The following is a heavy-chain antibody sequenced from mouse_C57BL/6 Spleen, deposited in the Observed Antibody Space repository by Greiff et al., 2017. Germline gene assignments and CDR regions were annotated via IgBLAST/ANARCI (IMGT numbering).Heavy chain of an antibody. CDR2: ISSGGSYT. D-gene: IGHD1-1*01. V-gene: IGHV5-6*01. CDR1: GFTFSSYG. Sequence: EVKLVESGGDLVKPGGSLKLSCAASGFTFSSYGMSWVRQTPDKRLEWVATISSGGSYTYYPDSVKGRFTLSRDNAKNTLYLQMSSLKSEDTAMYYCARHGGGSSYPAWFAYWGQGTLVTVSA. J-gene: IGHJ3*01. CDR3: ARHGGGSSYPAWFAY.